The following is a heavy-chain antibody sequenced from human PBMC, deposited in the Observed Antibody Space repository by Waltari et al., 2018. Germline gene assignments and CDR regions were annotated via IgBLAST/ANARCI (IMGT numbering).Heavy chain of an antibody. CDR2: FCHGGKT. J-gene: IGHJ4*02. CDR3: ARLSAALDDFYFYDY. V-gene: IGHV4-39*02. CDR1: GVSISATGYC. Sequence: QLQLQLSGPGLVKPSETLSLTCTVSGVSISATGYCGGWIRQSPGRGLESIGHFCHGGKTYYNPSLRNRVSMSEDTSKRHFSLKVSSMSAPDTAVYYCARLSAALDDFYFYDYWGLGIPVTVSS. D-gene: IGHD1-1*01.